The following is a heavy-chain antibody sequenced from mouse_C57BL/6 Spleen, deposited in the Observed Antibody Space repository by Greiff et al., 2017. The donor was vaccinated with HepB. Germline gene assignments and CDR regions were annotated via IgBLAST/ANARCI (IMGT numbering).Heavy chain of an antibody. J-gene: IGHJ3*01. V-gene: IGHV1-81*01. D-gene: IGHD2-2*01. Sequence: QVQLQQSGAELARPGASVKLSCKASGYTFTRYGISWVKQRTGQGLEWIGEIYPRSGNTYYNEKFKGKATLTADKSSSTAYMELRGLTSEDSAVYFCARGGGYGAWFAYWGQGTLVTVSA. CDR3: ARGGGYGAWFAY. CDR1: GYTFTRYG. CDR2: IYPRSGNT.